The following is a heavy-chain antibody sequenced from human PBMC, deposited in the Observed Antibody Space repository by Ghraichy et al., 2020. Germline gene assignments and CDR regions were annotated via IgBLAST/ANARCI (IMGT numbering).Heavy chain of an antibody. D-gene: IGHD3-16*02. V-gene: IGHV1-8*02. CDR2: MNPNSGNT. CDR3: ARGLSDYVWGSYRDNWYFDL. CDR1: GYTFTSYD. Sequence: ASVKVSCKASGYTFTSYDINWVRQATGQGLEWMGWMNPNSGNTGYAQKFQGRVTMTRNTSISTAYMELSSLRSEDTAVYYCARGLSDYVWGSYRDNWYFDLWGRGTLVTVSS. J-gene: IGHJ2*01.